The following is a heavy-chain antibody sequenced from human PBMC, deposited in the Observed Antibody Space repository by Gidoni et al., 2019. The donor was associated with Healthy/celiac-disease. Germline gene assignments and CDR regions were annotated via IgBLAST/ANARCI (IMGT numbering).Heavy chain of an antibody. CDR2: ISSNGGST. J-gene: IGHJ4*02. V-gene: IGHV3-64D*06. Sequence: EVQLVESGGGLVKPGGSLRLSGSASGCTFSSYAMHWVRPAPGKGLEYVSAISSNGGSTYYADSVKGRFTISRDNSKNTLYLQMSSLRAEDTAVYYCVKDYRLRFLEWLEVDYWGQGTLVTVSS. D-gene: IGHD3-3*01. CDR1: GCTFSSYA. CDR3: VKDYRLRFLEWLEVDY.